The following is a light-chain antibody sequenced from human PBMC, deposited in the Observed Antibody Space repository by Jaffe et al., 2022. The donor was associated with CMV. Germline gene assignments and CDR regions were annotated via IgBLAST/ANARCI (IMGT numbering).Light chain of an antibody. Sequence: QTVVTQEPSLTVSPGETVTLTCASSTGPVTSDDYAAWFQQKPGQPPRALIYSTSNKYSWTPARFSGSLLGGKAALSLSGVQPGDEAEYYCLLYYGGEQLVFGGGTRVTVL. V-gene: IGLV7-43*01. CDR1: TGPVTSDDY. J-gene: IGLJ2*01. CDR2: STS. CDR3: LLYYGGEQLV.